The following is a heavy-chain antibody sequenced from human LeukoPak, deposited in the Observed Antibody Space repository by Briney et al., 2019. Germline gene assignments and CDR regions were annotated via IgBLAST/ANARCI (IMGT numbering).Heavy chain of an antibody. CDR3: AREVLSSWDQEYCFDY. CDR2: IYYSGST. Sequence: RTSETLSLTCTVSGGSVSSGSYYWSWIRQPPGKGLEWIGYIYYSGSTNYNPSLKSRATISVDTSKNQFSLKLSSVTAADTAVYYCAREVLSSWDQEYCFDYWGQGTLVTVSS. V-gene: IGHV4-61*01. D-gene: IGHD6-13*01. J-gene: IGHJ4*02. CDR1: GGSVSSGSYY.